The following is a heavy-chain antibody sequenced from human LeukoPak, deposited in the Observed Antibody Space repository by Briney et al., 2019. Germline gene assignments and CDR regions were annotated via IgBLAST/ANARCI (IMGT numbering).Heavy chain of an antibody. CDR2: ISAYNGNT. Sequence: GASVKVSCKASGYTFSRYGISWVRQAPGQGLEWMGWISAYNGNTNYAQKLQGRVTMTTDTSTSTAYMELRSLRSDDTAVYYCARGYCGGGSCYYPEFDYWGQGTLVTVSS. CDR1: GYTFSRYG. V-gene: IGHV1-18*01. CDR3: ARGYCGGGSCYYPEFDY. D-gene: IGHD2-15*01. J-gene: IGHJ4*02.